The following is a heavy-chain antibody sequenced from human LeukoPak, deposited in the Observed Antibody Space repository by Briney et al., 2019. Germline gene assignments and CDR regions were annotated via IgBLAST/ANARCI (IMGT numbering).Heavy chain of an antibody. CDR1: GDSISSSSSY. J-gene: IGHJ4*02. Sequence: PSETLSLTCTVSGDSISSSSSYWGWIRQPPGEGLEWIGSIYYSGSTYYNTSLKSRVTISVDTSKNQFSLRLNSVTAADTAVYYCARDWNRYAYWGQGTLVAVSS. CDR3: ARDWNRYAY. V-gene: IGHV4-39*07. D-gene: IGHD1-1*01. CDR2: IYYSGST.